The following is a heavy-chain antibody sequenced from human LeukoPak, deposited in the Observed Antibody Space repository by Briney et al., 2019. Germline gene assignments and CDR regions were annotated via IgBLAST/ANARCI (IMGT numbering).Heavy chain of an antibody. CDR3: ARGLIQLWLRDDAFDI. CDR1: GGSISSGGYY. D-gene: IGHD5-18*01. V-gene: IGHV4-31*03. CDR2: IYYSGST. Sequence: PSETLSLTCTVSGGSISSGGYYWSWIRQHPGKGLEWIGYIYYSGSTNYNPSLKSRVTISVDTSKNQFSLKLSSVTAADTAVYYCARGLIQLWLRDDAFDIWGQGTMVTVSS. J-gene: IGHJ3*02.